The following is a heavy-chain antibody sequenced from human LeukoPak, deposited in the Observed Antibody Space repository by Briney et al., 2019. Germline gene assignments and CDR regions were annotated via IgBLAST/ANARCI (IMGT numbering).Heavy chain of an antibody. Sequence: ASVNVSCKASGYTFSRYAISWVRQAPGQGLEWMGGIIPIFGTANYAQKFQGRVTITTDESTSTAYMELSSLRSEDTAVYYCARDGGYCSSTSCYEVGYYYMDVWGKGTTVTVSS. V-gene: IGHV1-69*05. CDR1: GYTFSRYA. J-gene: IGHJ6*03. CDR3: ARDGGYCSSTSCYEVGYYYMDV. CDR2: IIPIFGTA. D-gene: IGHD2-2*01.